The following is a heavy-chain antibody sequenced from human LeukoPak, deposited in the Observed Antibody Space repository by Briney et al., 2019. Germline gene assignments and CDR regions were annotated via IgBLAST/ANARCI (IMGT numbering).Heavy chain of an antibody. CDR1: GGSISGYY. J-gene: IGHJ4*02. CDR2: IYYSGST. CDR3: ARVGYRPSYYFDY. D-gene: IGHD5-18*01. Sequence: SETLSLTCTVSGGSISGYYWSWIRQHPGKGREWIGYIYYSGSTYYNPSLKSRVTISVDTSKNQFSLKLSSVTAADTAVYYCARVGYRPSYYFDYWGQGTLVTVSS. V-gene: IGHV4-31*03.